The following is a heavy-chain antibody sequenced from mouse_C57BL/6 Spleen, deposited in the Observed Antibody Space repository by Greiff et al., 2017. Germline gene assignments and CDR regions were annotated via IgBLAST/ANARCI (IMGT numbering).Heavy chain of an antibody. CDR2: INYDGSST. Sequence: EVKLMESEGGLVQPGSSMKLSCTASGFTFSDYYMAWVRQVPEKGLEWVANINYDGSSTYYLDSLKSRFIISRDNAKNILYLQMSSLKSEDTATYYCARDRDYGSSYSYFDYWGQGTTLTVSS. D-gene: IGHD1-1*01. J-gene: IGHJ2*01. CDR1: GFTFSDYY. V-gene: IGHV5-16*01. CDR3: ARDRDYGSSYSYFDY.